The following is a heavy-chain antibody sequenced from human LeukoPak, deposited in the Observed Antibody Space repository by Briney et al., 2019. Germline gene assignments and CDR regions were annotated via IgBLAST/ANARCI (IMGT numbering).Heavy chain of an antibody. D-gene: IGHD4-17*01. CDR2: IYYSGST. Sequence: SETLSLTCTVSGGSISSYYWSWIRQPPGKGLEWIGYIYYSGSTNYNPSLKSRVTISVDTSKNQFSLKLSSVTAADTAVYYCASGGYGDYVGSHYYYYGMDVWGQGTLVTVSS. CDR1: GGSISSYY. CDR3: ASGGYGDYVGSHYYYYGMDV. J-gene: IGHJ6*02. V-gene: IGHV4-59*01.